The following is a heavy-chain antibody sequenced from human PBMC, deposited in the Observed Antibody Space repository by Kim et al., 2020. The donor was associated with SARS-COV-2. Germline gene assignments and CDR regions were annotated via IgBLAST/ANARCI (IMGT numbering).Heavy chain of an antibody. CDR2: MNPNSGNT. D-gene: IGHD6-6*01. V-gene: IGHV1-8*01. CDR1: GYTFSSYD. CDR3: ARSIAPASHWFGP. J-gene: IGHJ5*02. Sequence: ASVKVSCKASGYTFSSYDINWVRQATGQGLEWMGWMNPNSGNTGYAQKFQGRVTMTMNTSISTAYMELSSLRSDDTAVYYCARSIAPASHWFGPWGQGTQITVSS.